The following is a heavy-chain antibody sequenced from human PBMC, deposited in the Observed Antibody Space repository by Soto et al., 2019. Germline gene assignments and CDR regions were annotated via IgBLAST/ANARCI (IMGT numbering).Heavy chain of an antibody. Sequence: AGGSLRLSCAASGFTFSSYAMHWVRQAPGKGLEWVAVISYDGSNKYYADSVKGRFTISRDNSKNTLYLQMNSLRAEDTAVYYCARGDFWSGFPDYWGQGTLVTVSS. J-gene: IGHJ4*02. CDR3: ARGDFWSGFPDY. V-gene: IGHV3-30-3*01. CDR2: ISYDGSNK. D-gene: IGHD3-3*01. CDR1: GFTFSSYA.